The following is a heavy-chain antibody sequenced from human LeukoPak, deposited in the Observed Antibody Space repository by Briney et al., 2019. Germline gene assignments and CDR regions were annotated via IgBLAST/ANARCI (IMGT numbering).Heavy chain of an antibody. CDR3: ATLGDGYNSNFDY. V-gene: IGHV1-24*01. CDR1: GYALTELS. Sequence: ASVKVSCKVSGYALTELSMHWVRQAPGKGLEWMGGFDPEDGETIYAQKFQGRVTMTEDTSTDTAYMELSSLRSEDTAVYYCATLGDGYNSNFDYWGQGTLVTVSS. J-gene: IGHJ4*02. D-gene: IGHD5-24*01. CDR2: FDPEDGET.